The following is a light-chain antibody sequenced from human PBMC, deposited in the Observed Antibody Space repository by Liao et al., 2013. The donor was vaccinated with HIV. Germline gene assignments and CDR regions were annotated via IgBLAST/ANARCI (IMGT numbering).Light chain of an antibody. CDR2: QDF. V-gene: IGLV3-1*01. CDR3: QAWDSSTWGV. CDR1: KLGDKF. Sequence: SYELTQPPSVSVSPGQTATIPCSGDKLGDKFACWYQQKPGQSPVVVIYQDFLRPSGIPERFSASNSGNTATLTISGTQPMDEADYYCQAWDSSTWGVFGGGTKLTVL. J-gene: IGLJ2*01.